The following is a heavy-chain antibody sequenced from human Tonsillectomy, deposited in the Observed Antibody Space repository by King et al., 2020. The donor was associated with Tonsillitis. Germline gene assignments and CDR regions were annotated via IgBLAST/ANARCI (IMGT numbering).Heavy chain of an antibody. D-gene: IGHD2-2*01. CDR2: ISYDGSNK. V-gene: IGHV3-30*18. J-gene: IGHJ6*02. Sequence: QLVQSGGGVVQPGRSLRLSCAASGFTFSSYGMHWVRQAPGKGLEWVAVISYDGSNKCYADSVKGRFTISRDNSKNTLYLQMNSLRAEDTAVYYCAKDLGQVVVVPYGMDVWGQGTTVTVSS. CDR3: AKDLGQVVVVPYGMDV. CDR1: GFTFSSYG.